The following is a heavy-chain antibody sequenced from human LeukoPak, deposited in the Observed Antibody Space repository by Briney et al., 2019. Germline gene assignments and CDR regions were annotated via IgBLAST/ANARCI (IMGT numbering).Heavy chain of an antibody. CDR3: ARALSPWGSYCYPLSY. CDR2: MNPNSGNT. D-gene: IGHD3-16*02. J-gene: IGHJ4*02. CDR1: GYTFTTLD. Sequence: ASVKVSCKASGYTFTTLDINWVRQATGQGLEWMGWMNPNSGNTGYAQKFQGRVTITRDTSTSTAYMELSSLRSEDTAVYYCARALSPWGSYCYPLSYWGQGTLVTVSS. V-gene: IGHV1-8*03.